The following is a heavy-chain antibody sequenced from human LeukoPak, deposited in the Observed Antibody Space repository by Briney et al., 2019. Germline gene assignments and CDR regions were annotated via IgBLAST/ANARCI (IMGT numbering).Heavy chain of an antibody. D-gene: IGHD6-19*01. CDR2: IYYSGNT. Sequence: SETLPLTCTVSGGSISSSSYYWGWIRQPPGKVLEWIGSIYYSGNTYYNPSLKSRVTISVDTSKNQFSLKLSSVTAADTAVYYCARQSSGIAVAGTPHWYFELGGRGTLCTVSS. V-gene: IGHV4-39*01. CDR3: ARQSSGIAVAGTPHWYFEL. CDR1: GGSISSSSYY. J-gene: IGHJ2*01.